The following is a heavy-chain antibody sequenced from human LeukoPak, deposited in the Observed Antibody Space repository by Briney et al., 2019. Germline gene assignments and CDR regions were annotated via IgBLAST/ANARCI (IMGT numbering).Heavy chain of an antibody. CDR1: GGSISSSSYY. J-gene: IGHJ4*02. Sequence: SETLSLTCTVSGGSISSSSYYWGWIRQPPGKGLEWIGNVYYGGSTYYNPSLKSRVTISVDTSKNQFSLKLRSVTAADTAVYYRARRGGQRLSYFDYWGQGTLVTVSS. D-gene: IGHD6-25*01. V-gene: IGHV4-39*01. CDR3: ARRGGQRLSYFDY. CDR2: VYYGGST.